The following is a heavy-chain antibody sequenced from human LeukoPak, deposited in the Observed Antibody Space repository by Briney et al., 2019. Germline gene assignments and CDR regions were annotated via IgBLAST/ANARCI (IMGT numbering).Heavy chain of an antibody. CDR3: AREGLRWLRYNWFGP. Sequence: SETLSLTCAVYGGSFSGYYWSWIRQPPGKGLEWIGEINHSGSTNYNPSLKSRVTISVDTSKNQFSLKLSSVTAADTVVYYCAREGLRWLRYNWFGPWGQGTLVTVSS. V-gene: IGHV4-34*01. D-gene: IGHD5-12*01. CDR2: INHSGST. J-gene: IGHJ5*02. CDR1: GGSFSGYY.